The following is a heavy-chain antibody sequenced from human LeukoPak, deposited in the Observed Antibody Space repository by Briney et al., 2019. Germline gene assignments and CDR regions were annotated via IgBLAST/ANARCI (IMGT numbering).Heavy chain of an antibody. CDR3: ARERNYYDSSGYHAGYMDV. J-gene: IGHJ6*03. CDR2: IIPIFGTA. D-gene: IGHD3-22*01. V-gene: IGHV1-69*05. CDR1: GGTFSSCA. Sequence: ASAKVSCKASGGTFSSCAISWVRQAPGQGLEWMGGIIPIFGTANYAQKFQGRVTITTDESTSTAYMELSSLRSEDTAVYYCARERNYYDSSGYHAGYMDVWGKGTTVTVSS.